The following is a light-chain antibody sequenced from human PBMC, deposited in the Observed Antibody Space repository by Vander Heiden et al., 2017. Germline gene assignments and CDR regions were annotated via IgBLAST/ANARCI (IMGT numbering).Light chain of an antibody. J-gene: IGLJ3*02. CDR2: EDN. CDR3: QSYDSSNRGV. V-gene: IGLV6-57*02. Sequence: NFMLTQPHSVSESPGKTVTISCTGSSGSIASNYVQLYQQRPGSAPTTVIYEDNQRPSGVPDRFSGSIDSSSNSASLTISGLKTEDEADYYCQSYDSSNRGVFGGGTKLTVL. CDR1: SGSIASNY.